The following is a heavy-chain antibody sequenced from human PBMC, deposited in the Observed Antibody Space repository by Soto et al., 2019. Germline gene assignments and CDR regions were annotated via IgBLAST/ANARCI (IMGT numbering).Heavy chain of an antibody. Sequence: ASAKVSCKASGYTFTSYGISWVRQAPGQGLEWMGWISAYNGNTNYAQKLQGRVTMTTDTSTSTAYMELRSLRSDDTAVYYCARGASQYSSGWLFDYWGQGTLVTVSS. D-gene: IGHD6-19*01. CDR2: ISAYNGNT. J-gene: IGHJ4*02. CDR1: GYTFTSYG. V-gene: IGHV1-18*01. CDR3: ARGASQYSSGWLFDY.